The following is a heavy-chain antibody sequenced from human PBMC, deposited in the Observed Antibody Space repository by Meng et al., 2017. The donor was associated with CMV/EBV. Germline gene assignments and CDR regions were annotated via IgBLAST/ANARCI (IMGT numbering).Heavy chain of an antibody. Sequence: SVKVSCQASVGTFSSYAISWVRQAPGQGLEWMGGIIPIFGTANYAQKFQGRVTITTDESTSTAYMELSSLRSEDTAVYYCARDCSSTSCYMEELNWFDPWGQGTLVTVSS. D-gene: IGHD2-2*02. CDR2: IIPIFGTA. CDR1: VGTFSSYA. CDR3: ARDCSSTSCYMEELNWFDP. V-gene: IGHV1-69*05. J-gene: IGHJ5*02.